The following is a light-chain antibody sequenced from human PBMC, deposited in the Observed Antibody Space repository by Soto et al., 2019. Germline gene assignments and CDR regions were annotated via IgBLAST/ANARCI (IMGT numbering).Light chain of an antibody. J-gene: IGKJ1*01. V-gene: IGKV1-5*01. CDR2: DAS. CDR3: QQYESFSVT. CDR1: QRISGS. Sequence: DIQMTQSPSTLSASVGDTATITCRASQRISGSLAWHQQKPVQAPQLLIYDASALKSGVPPRFSGSGSGTEFTLTISSLQPEDFATYYCQQYESFSVTFGQGTKVEIK.